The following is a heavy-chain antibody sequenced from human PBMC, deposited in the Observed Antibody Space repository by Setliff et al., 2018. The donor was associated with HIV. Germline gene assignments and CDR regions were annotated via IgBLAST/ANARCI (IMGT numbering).Heavy chain of an antibody. D-gene: IGHD3-22*01. CDR1: GFTFSSYA. J-gene: IGHJ4*02. Sequence: GGSLRLSCAASGFTFSSYAMSWVRQAPGKGLEWVSGIRGSGVSTYYADSVKGRFTISRDNSKNTLYLQMNSLRVEDTAVYYCARETMYDSRGYLSHYFDYWGQGTPVTVSS. CDR2: IRGSGVST. CDR3: ARETMYDSRGYLSHYFDY. V-gene: IGHV3-23*01.